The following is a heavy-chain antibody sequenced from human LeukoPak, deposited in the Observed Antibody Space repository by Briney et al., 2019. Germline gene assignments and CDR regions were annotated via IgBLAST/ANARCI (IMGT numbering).Heavy chain of an antibody. J-gene: IGHJ5*02. CDR2: IYYSGST. Sequence: SETLSLTCTVSGGSISSYCWSWIRQPPGKGLEWIEYIYYSGSTNYNPSLKSRVTISVDTSKNQFSLKLSSVTAADTAVYYCARTSNYDFWSGYYKDNWFDPWGQGTLVTVSS. CDR3: ARTSNYDFWSGYYKDNWFDP. V-gene: IGHV4-59*01. CDR1: GGSISSYC. D-gene: IGHD3-3*01.